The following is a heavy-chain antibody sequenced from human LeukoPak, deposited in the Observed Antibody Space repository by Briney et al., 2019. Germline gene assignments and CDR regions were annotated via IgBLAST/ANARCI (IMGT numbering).Heavy chain of an antibody. CDR3: ARGRPLQPRELYYYYMDV. Sequence: SVKVSCKASGGTFSSYTISWVRQAPGQGLEWMGRIIPILGIANYAQKFQGRVTITADKSTSTAYMELSSLRSEDTAVYYCARGRPLQPRELYYYYMDVWGKGTTVTVSS. CDR2: IIPILGIA. D-gene: IGHD1-26*01. J-gene: IGHJ6*03. CDR1: GGTFSSYT. V-gene: IGHV1-69*02.